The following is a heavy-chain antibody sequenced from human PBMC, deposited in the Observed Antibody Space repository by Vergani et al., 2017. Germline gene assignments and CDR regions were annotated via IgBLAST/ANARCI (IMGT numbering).Heavy chain of an antibody. CDR2: IIPILGIA. D-gene: IGHD6-13*01. CDR3: ARGDSSSWTTFDY. CDR1: GGTFSSYT. Sequence: QVQLVQSGAEVKKPGSSVKVSCKASGGTFSSYTISWVRKAPGQGLEWMGRIIPILGIANYAQKFQGRVTITTDKSTSTAYMELSSLRSEDTAVYYCARGDSSSWTTFDYWGQGTLVTVSS. J-gene: IGHJ4*02. V-gene: IGHV1-69*02.